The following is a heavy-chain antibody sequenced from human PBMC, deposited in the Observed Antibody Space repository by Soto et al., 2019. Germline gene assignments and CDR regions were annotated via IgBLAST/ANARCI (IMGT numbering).Heavy chain of an antibody. CDR3: AERIYDFCVPYDVDA. CDR1: GLNFVDLA. J-gene: IGHJ4*02. Sequence: PGGSLRLSGLGTGLNFVDLAMHWIRQAPGEGLEWVAGITWTTPVLAYADSVTGRWSSSRDNARISLYLQMYSLRDEDTALSYCAERIYDFCVPYDVDAWGQATLVTVSS. D-gene: IGHD3-3*01. V-gene: IGHV3-9*01. CDR2: ITWTTPVL.